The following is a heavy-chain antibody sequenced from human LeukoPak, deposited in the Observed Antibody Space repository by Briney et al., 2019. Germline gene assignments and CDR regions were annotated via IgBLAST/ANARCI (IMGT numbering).Heavy chain of an antibody. D-gene: IGHD1-14*01. CDR1: GGSISSSSYY. Sequence: PSETLSLTCTVSGGSISSSSYYWGWIRQPPGKGLEWIGNIYYSGSSYYNPSLKSRVTVSVDTSKNQFSLKPTSVTAADTAVYYCANRPRSPEGGFDPWGQGTLVTVPS. CDR3: ANRPRSPEGGFDP. J-gene: IGHJ5*02. V-gene: IGHV4-39*01. CDR2: IYYSGSS.